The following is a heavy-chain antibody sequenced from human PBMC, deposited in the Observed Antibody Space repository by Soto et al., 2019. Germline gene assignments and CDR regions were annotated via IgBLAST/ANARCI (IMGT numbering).Heavy chain of an antibody. CDR2: IYSGGST. J-gene: IGHJ4*02. V-gene: IGHV3-53*01. CDR3: AREDYYDSSGYYGY. D-gene: IGHD3-22*01. Sequence: SGGSLRLSCAASGFTFSSYSMNWVRQAPGKGLEWVSVIYSGGSTYYADSVKGRFTISRDNSKNTLYLQMNSLRAEDTAVYYCAREDYYDSSGYYGYWGQGTLVTVSS. CDR1: GFTFSSYS.